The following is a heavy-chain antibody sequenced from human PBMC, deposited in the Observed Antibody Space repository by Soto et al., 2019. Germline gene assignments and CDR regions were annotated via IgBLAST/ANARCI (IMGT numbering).Heavy chain of an antibody. CDR2: FDPEDGET. Sequence: ASVKVSCKVSGYTLTELSMHWVRQAPGKGLEWMGGFDPEDGETIYAQKFQGRVTMTEDTSTDTAYMELSSLRSEDTAVYYCATVFVYYYGSGSRTNRNAPSGYYFDYWGQGTLVTVSS. J-gene: IGHJ4*02. CDR3: ATVFVYYYGSGSRTNRNAPSGYYFDY. CDR1: GYTLTELS. D-gene: IGHD3-10*01. V-gene: IGHV1-24*01.